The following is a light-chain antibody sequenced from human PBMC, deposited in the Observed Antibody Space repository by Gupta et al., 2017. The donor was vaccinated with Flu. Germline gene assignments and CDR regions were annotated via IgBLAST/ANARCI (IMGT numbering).Light chain of an antibody. CDR3: QQYRSSPEDP. CDR1: ESVSNSY. Sequence: EVVLTQSPATLSLSPGERATLSCRASESVSNSYFAWYQQKPGQAPRLLIYGTSSRATGIPDRFSGSGYGTDLTLTINRLEPEDFAVYYCQQYRSSPEDPFGGGTXVEIK. CDR2: GTS. V-gene: IGKV3-20*01. J-gene: IGKJ4*01.